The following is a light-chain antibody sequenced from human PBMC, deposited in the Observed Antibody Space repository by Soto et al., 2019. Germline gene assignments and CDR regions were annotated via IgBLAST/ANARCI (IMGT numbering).Light chain of an antibody. Sequence: ENVLTQSPGTLSLSAGEGATLSCRASQSVSTSYLAWYQHKRGKAPRLLIYGTSTMATGIPYRFSGSGSGKDFTLTISSLEPEDFAVYYCQQYGSFPLTFGGGTKVEI. V-gene: IGKV3-20*01. J-gene: IGKJ4*01. CDR2: GTS. CDR1: QSVSTSY. CDR3: QQYGSFPLT.